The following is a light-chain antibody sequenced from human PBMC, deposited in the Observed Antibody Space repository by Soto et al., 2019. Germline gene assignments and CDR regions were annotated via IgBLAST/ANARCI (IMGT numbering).Light chain of an antibody. Sequence: EIVLTQSPGTLSLSPGERVTLSCRASQSVTRSFLAWYQQKPGQAPRLLINGASSRATGIPDRFSGSGSGTDFTLTFSRLEPEDFAVYYCHQYGSSPQAFGPGTKVDIK. CDR1: QSVTRSF. J-gene: IGKJ3*01. CDR2: GAS. CDR3: HQYGSSPQA. V-gene: IGKV3-20*01.